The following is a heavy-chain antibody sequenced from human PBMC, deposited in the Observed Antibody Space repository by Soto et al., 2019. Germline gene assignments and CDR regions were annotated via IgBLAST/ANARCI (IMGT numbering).Heavy chain of an antibody. CDR2: IYYSGST. CDR3: ARLAYYYDSSGYYYFDY. Sequence: SETLSLTCTVSGGSVSSGSYYWSWIRQPPGKGLEWIGYIYYSGSTNYNPSLKSRVTISVDTSKNQFSLKLSSVTAADTAVYYCARLAYYYDSSGYYYFDYWGQGTLVTVSS. D-gene: IGHD3-22*01. V-gene: IGHV4-61*01. CDR1: GGSVSSGSYY. J-gene: IGHJ4*02.